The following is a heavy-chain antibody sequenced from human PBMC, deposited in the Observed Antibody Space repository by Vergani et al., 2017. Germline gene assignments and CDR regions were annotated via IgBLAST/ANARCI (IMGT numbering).Heavy chain of an antibody. V-gene: IGHV3-66*01. D-gene: IGHD3-10*01. CDR1: GFTVSSNY. J-gene: IGHJ6*03. Sequence: EVQLVESGGGLVQPGGSLRLSCAASGFTVSSNYMSWVRQAPGKGLEWVSVIYSGGSTYYADSVKGRFTISRDNSKNTLYLQMNSLRAEDTAVYYCARETFRESNYYYIDVWGKGTTVTVSS. CDR2: IYSGGST. CDR3: ARETFRESNYYYIDV.